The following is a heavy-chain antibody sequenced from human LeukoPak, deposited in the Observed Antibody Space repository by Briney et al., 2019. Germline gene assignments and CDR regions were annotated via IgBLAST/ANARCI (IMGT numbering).Heavy chain of an antibody. CDR1: GFTVSSNY. CDR2: IYSGGIT. V-gene: IGHV3-66*01. D-gene: IGHD3-10*01. J-gene: IGHJ6*02. Sequence: GGSLRLSCAASGFTVSSNYMSWVRQAPGKGLEWVSVIYSGGITYYADSVKGRFTISRDNSKNTLYLQMNSLRAEDTAVYYCASEMVRGVYYYYGMDVWGQGTTVTVSS. CDR3: ASEMVRGVYYYYGMDV.